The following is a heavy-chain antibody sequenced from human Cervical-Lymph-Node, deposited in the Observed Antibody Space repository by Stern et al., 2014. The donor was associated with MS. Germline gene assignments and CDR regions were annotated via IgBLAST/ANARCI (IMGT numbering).Heavy chain of an antibody. CDR2: INPSGGST. Sequence: QDQLVQSGAEVKKPGASVKGSCKASGYTFTSYYMHWVRQAPGQGLEWMGIINPSGGSTSYAQKFQGRVTMTRDTSTSTVYMELSSLRSEDTAVYYCARDRIAARLWFDPWGQGTLVTVSS. D-gene: IGHD6-6*01. CDR1: GYTFTSYY. CDR3: ARDRIAARLWFDP. J-gene: IGHJ5*02. V-gene: IGHV1-46*01.